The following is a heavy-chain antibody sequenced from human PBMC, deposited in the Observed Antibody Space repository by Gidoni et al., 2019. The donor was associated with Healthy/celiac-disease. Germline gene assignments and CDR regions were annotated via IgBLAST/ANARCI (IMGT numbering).Heavy chain of an antibody. CDR2: ISYDGSNK. D-gene: IGHD6-13*01. CDR3: ARDSKQQLVDYGMDV. V-gene: IGHV3-30-3*01. J-gene: IGHJ6*02. CDR1: GFTFRSYA. Sequence: QVQLVASGGGVVQPGRSLRLSCAASGFTFRSYAMHWVRQAPGKGLEWVAVISYDGSNKYYADSVKGRFTISRDNSKNTLYLQMNSLRAEDTAVYYCARDSKQQLVDYGMDVWGQGTTVTVSS.